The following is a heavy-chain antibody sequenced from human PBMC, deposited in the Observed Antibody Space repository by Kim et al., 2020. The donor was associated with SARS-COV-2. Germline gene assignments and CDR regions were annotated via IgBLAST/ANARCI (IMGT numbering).Heavy chain of an antibody. D-gene: IGHD3-22*01. CDR3: ARGKYYDSSGYYSR. CDR1: GGSFSGYY. CDR2: INHSGST. J-gene: IGHJ4*02. V-gene: IGHV4-34*01. Sequence: SETLSLTCAVYGGSFSGYYWSWIRQPPGKGLEWIGEINHSGSTNYNPSLKSRVTISVDTSKNQFSLKLSSVTAADTAVYYCARGKYYDSSGYYSRWGQGT.